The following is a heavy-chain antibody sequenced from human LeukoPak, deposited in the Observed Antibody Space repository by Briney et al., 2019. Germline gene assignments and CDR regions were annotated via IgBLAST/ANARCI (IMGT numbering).Heavy chain of an antibody. CDR2: ISSSSRDT. CDR3: VRGFATAYGMDV. D-gene: IGHD2-15*01. Sequence: GGSLRLSCAASGFTFSSYAMHWVRQAPGKGLEWVSYISSSSRDTNYADSVKGRFTFSRDNAKKSVYLQMNSLRAEDTAVYYCVRGFATAYGMDVWGQGTTVTVSS. J-gene: IGHJ6*02. V-gene: IGHV3-21*05. CDR1: GFTFSSYA.